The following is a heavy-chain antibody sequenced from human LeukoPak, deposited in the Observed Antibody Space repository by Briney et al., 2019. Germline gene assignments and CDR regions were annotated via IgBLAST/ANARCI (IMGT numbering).Heavy chain of an antibody. CDR1: GFTFSSYA. Sequence: GGSLRLSCAASGFTFSSYAMSWVRQAPGKGLEWVSAISGSGGSTYYADSVKGRFTISRDNSRNTLYLQMNSLRAEDTAVYYCARGHYYDSSGYYVGSYWGQGTLVTVSS. J-gene: IGHJ4*02. D-gene: IGHD3-22*01. V-gene: IGHV3-23*01. CDR3: ARGHYYDSSGYYVGSY. CDR2: ISGSGGST.